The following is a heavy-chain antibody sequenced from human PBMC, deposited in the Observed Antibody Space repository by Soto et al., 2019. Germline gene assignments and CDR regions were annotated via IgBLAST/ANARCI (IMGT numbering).Heavy chain of an antibody. CDR3: AKVRSSWSEYYFDY. CDR2: ISGSGGST. J-gene: IGHJ4*02. V-gene: IGHV3-23*01. D-gene: IGHD6-13*01. Sequence: PGGSLRLSCAASGFTFSSYAMSWVRQAPGKGLEWVSAISGSGGSTYYADSVKGRFTISRDNAKNTLYLQMNSLRAEDTAVYYCAKVRSSWSEYYFDYWGQGTLVTVSS. CDR1: GFTFSSYA.